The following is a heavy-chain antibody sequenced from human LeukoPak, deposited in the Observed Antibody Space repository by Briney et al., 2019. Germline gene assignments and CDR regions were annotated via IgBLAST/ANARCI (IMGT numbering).Heavy chain of an antibody. CDR1: GFTFSSYA. Sequence: GGSLRLSCAASGFTFSSYAMSWVRQAPGKGLEWVSAISGSGGSTYYADSVKGRFTISRDNSKNTLYLQMNSLRAEDTAVYYCARETHQWLTSEYFQHWGQGTLVTVSS. D-gene: IGHD6-19*01. CDR3: ARETHQWLTSEYFQH. J-gene: IGHJ1*01. CDR2: ISGSGGST. V-gene: IGHV3-23*01.